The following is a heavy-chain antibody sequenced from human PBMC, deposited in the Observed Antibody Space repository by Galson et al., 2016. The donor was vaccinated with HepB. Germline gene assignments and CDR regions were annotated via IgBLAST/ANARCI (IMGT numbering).Heavy chain of an antibody. V-gene: IGHV4-59*01. CDR1: GGSISSYY. Sequence: SETLSLTCSVSGGSISSYYWTWIRQTPGKGLEWIGDFYYGETTCYNPSVKSRVTVSADTSKNQISLKMTSVTAADTAVYSCARLPPTPSPLGAGRGEKYYFYMDVWGIGTTVAVSS. CDR3: ARLPPTPSPLGAGRGEKYYFYMDV. J-gene: IGHJ6*03. D-gene: IGHD1-26*01. CDR2: FYYGETT.